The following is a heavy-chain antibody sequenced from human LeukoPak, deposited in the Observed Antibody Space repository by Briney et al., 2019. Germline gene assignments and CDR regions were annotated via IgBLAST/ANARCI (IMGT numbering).Heavy chain of an antibody. Sequence: GGSLRLSCAASGFTVSSNYMSWVRQAPGKGLEWVSSISSSSSYIHYADSVKGRFTISRDNAKNSLYLQMNSLRAEDTAVYYCAKTYYYGSGSDAFDIWGQGTMVTVSS. D-gene: IGHD3-10*01. CDR2: ISSSSSYI. CDR3: AKTYYYGSGSDAFDI. CDR1: GFTVSSNY. V-gene: IGHV3-21*01. J-gene: IGHJ3*02.